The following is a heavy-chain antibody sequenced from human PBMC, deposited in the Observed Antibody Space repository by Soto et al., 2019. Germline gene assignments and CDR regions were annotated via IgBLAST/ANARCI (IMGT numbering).Heavy chain of an antibody. J-gene: IGHJ4*02. CDR1: GGSISSSNW. D-gene: IGHD3-10*01. CDR3: ARDGYWGSGSYSGGYYFDY. Sequence: QVQLQEAGPGLVKPSGTLSLTCAVSGGSISSSNWWSWVRQPPGKGLEWIGEIYHSGSTNYNPSLKTRVTISVDKSKRQFSLKLSSVAAADTAVYYCARDGYWGSGSYSGGYYFDYWGQGTLVTVSS. V-gene: IGHV4-4*02. CDR2: IYHSGST.